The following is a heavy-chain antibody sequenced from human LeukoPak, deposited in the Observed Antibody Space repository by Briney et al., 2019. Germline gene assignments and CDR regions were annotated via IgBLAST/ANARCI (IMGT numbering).Heavy chain of an antibody. CDR3: ARLDSGPFDYFDY. J-gene: IGHJ4*02. V-gene: IGHV5-10-1*01. D-gene: IGHD5-12*01. CDR2: IDPSDSYT. CDR1: GYSFTSYW. Sequence: GESLKISCKASGYSFTSYWISWVRQMPGKGLEWMGRIDPSDSYTNYSPSFQGHVTISADKSISTAYLQWSSLKASDTAMYYCARLDSGPFDYFDYWGQGTLVTVSS.